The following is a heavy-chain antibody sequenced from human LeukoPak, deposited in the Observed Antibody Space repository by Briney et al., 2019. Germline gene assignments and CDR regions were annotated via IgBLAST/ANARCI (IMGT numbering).Heavy chain of an antibody. CDR3: AKGGYKSPVHYYYYYYMDV. V-gene: IGHV3-23*01. CDR2: ISGSGGST. Sequence: GGSLRPSCAASGFTFSSSAMSWVRQAPGQGLEWVSSISGSGGSTYYADSVKGRFTISRDNSKNTLYLQMNSLRAEDTAVYYCAKGGYKSPVHYYYYYYMDVWGKGTTVTVSS. D-gene: IGHD5-24*01. CDR1: GFTFSSSA. J-gene: IGHJ6*03.